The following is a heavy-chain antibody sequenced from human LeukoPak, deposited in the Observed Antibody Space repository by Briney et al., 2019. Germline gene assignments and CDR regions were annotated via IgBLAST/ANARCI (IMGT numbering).Heavy chain of an antibody. CDR2: TYTGGST. D-gene: IGHD4-23*01. V-gene: IGHV3-53*01. Sequence: GGSLRLSCAASGFTVSSNYMSWVRQAPGKGLEWVSVTYTGGSTNYADSVKGRFSISRDNSKNTLYLQMNSLRAEDTAVYYCARVDVVTVGKNAFDIWAKGQWSPSLQ. CDR3: ARVDVVTVGKNAFDI. J-gene: IGHJ3*02. CDR1: GFTVSSNY.